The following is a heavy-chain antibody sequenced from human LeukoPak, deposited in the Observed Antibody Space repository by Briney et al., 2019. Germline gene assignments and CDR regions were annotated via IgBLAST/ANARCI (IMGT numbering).Heavy chain of an antibody. J-gene: IGHJ4*02. CDR3: ATRSTGVAATFDC. V-gene: IGHV4-59*01. D-gene: IGHD2-15*01. CDR1: GGSIGLYY. CDR2: ISYSGNT. Sequence: SETLSLTCTVSGGSIGLYYWSWIRQPPGKGLEWIGYISYSGNTNYNPSLKSRVTISVDTSKNQFSLKLSSVTAADTAVYYCATRSTGVAATFDCWGQGALVTVSS.